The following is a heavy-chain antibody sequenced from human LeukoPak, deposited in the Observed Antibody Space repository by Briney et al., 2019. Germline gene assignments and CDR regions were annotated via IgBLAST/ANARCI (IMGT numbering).Heavy chain of an antibody. CDR1: GYSISSGYY. V-gene: IGHV4-38-2*02. J-gene: IGHJ6*03. CDR2: IYHSGSA. Sequence: SETLSLTCTVSGYSISSGYYWGWIRQPPGKGLEWIGSIYHSGSAYYNPSLKSRVTISVDTSKNQFSLKLSSVTAADTAVYYCARESPAAGPRYYYMDVWGKGTTVTISS. CDR3: ARESPAAGPRYYYMDV. D-gene: IGHD6-13*01.